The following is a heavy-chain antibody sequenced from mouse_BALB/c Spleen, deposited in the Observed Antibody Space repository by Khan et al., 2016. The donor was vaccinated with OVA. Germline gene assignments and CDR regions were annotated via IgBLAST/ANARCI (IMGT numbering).Heavy chain of an antibody. V-gene: IGHV6-6*02. CDR1: EFTFSNYW. Sequence: EVKLEESGGGLVQPGGSMKLSCVVSEFTFSNYWMNWVRQYPEKGLEWGAEIRLKADDYVTHYAESVKGRITISRYNSQSSVYLQLNNFRAEDTGVYSCWILHWGQGTTLTVSS. CDR3: WILH. J-gene: IGHJ2*01. CDR2: IRLKADDYVT.